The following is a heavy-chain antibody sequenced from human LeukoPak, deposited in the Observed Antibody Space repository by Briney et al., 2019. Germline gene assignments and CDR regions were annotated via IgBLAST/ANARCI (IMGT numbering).Heavy chain of an antibody. J-gene: IGHJ5*02. CDR1: GGSFSGYY. CDR3: ARRSIGYCGGDCYLRWFDP. Sequence: SETLSLTCAVYGGSFSGYYWSWIRQPPGKGLEWIGEINHSGSTNYNPSLKSRVTISVDTSKNQFSLKLSSVTAADTAVYYCARRSIGYCGGDCYLRWFDPWGQGTLVTVSS. CDR2: INHSGST. V-gene: IGHV4-34*01. D-gene: IGHD2-21*02.